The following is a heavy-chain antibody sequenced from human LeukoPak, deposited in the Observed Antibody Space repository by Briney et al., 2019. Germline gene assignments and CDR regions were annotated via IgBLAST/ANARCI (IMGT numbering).Heavy chain of an antibody. J-gene: IGHJ5*02. CDR2: IKQDGSEK. V-gene: IGHV3-7*01. CDR3: ARVIVVVPAAMDESWFDP. D-gene: IGHD2-2*01. CDR1: GFTFSSYW. Sequence: PGGSLRLSCAASGFTFSSYWMSWVRQAPGKGLEWVANIKQDGSEKYYVDSVKGRFTISRDNAKNSLYLQMNSLRAEDTAVYYCARVIVVVPAAMDESWFDPWGQGALVTVS.